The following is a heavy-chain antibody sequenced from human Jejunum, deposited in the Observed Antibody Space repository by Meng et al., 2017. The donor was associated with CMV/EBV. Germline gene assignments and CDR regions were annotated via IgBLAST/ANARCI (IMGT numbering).Heavy chain of an antibody. D-gene: IGHD1-14*01. CDR2: VHSRSTT. CDR1: STDGSSSA. J-gene: IGHJ4*02. V-gene: IGHV4-39*07. Sequence: STDGSSSAWGRTRHPLGERPKWLVSVHSRSTTFYNPSLKSRVTVSADSSKNQVSLRVTSVTAADTALYYCVRDRVWVDQTGYFDPWGQGTLVTVSS. CDR3: VRDRVWVDQTGYFDP.